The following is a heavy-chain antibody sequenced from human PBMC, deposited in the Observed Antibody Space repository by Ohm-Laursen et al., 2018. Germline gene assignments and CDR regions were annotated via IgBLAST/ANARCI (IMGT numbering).Heavy chain of an antibody. J-gene: IGHJ4*02. V-gene: IGHV3-30*03. CDR3: AIRRDGYRDFDS. CDR1: GFTFSSYG. CDR2: ISYDGSDT. D-gene: IGHD5-24*01. Sequence: SLRLSCTASGFTFSSYGIHWVRQAPGKGLEWVALISYDGSDTYYADSVKGQFTISRDNSKNTLYLQMNSLSAEDTAVYYCAIRRDGYRDFDSWGQGTLVTVSS.